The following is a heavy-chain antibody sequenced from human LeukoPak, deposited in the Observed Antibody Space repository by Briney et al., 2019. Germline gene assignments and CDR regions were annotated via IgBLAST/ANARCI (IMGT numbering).Heavy chain of an antibody. J-gene: IGHJ6*03. CDR2: INPNSGGT. Sequence: GASVKVSCKASGYTFTGYYMHWVRQAPGQGLEWMGRINPNSGGTNYAQKFQGRVTMTRDTSISTAYMELSRLRSDDTAVYYCARDFRVAAHAIILYYYYYMDVWGKGTTVTVSS. CDR3: ARDFRVAAHAIILYYYYYMDV. D-gene: IGHD2-15*01. V-gene: IGHV1-2*06. CDR1: GYTFTGYY.